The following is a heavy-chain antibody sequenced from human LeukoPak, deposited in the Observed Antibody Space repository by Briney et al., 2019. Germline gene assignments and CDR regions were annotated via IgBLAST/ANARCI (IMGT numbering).Heavy chain of an antibody. D-gene: IGHD5-12*01. CDR1: GGSFSGYY. J-gene: IGHJ2*01. CDR2: ISHSGST. CDR3: ARALVRATMVWYFDL. Sequence: PSETLSLTCAVSGGSFSGYYWSWIRQPPGKGLERIGEISHSGSTNYSPSLKSRVTISVDTSKNQFSLNLSSVTAADTAVYYCARALVRATMVWYFDLWGRGTLVTVSS. V-gene: IGHV4-34*01.